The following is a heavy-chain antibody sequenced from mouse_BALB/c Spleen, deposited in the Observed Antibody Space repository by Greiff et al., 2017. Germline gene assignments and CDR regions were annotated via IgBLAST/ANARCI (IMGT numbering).Heavy chain of an antibody. Sequence: QVQLKQSGAELVRPGSSVKISCKASGYAFSSYWMNWVKQRPGQGLEWIGQIYPGDGDTNYNGKFKGKATLTADKSSSTAYMQLSSLTSEDSAVYFCARKGAMITAGAMDYWGQGTSVTVSS. CDR2: IYPGDGDT. V-gene: IGHV1-80*01. D-gene: IGHD2-4*01. J-gene: IGHJ4*01. CDR3: ARKGAMITAGAMDY. CDR1: GYAFSSYW.